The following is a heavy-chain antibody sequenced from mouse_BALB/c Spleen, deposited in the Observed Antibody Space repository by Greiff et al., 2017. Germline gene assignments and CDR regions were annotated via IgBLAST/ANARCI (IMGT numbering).Heavy chain of an antibody. Sequence: EVKLVESGGGLVKPGGSLKLSCAASGFTFSSYAMSWVRQTPEKRLEWVATISSGGSYTYYPDSVKGRFTISRDNAKNTLYLQMSSLRSEDTAMYYCARRGITTVVVPFDYWGQGTTLTVSS. CDR3: ARRGITTVVVPFDY. D-gene: IGHD1-1*01. J-gene: IGHJ2*01. V-gene: IGHV5-9-3*01. CDR1: GFTFSSYA. CDR2: ISSGGSYT.